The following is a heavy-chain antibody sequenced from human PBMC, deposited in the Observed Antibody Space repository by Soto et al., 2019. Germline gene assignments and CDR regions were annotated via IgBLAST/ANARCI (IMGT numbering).Heavy chain of an antibody. J-gene: IGHJ4*02. CDR1: GLTFSSW. CDR2: TTQDGSGK. D-gene: IGHD5-18*01. V-gene: IGHV3-7*01. Sequence: EVQLVESGGGLVQPGGSLRLSCVASGLTFSSWMSWVRQAPGKGLEWVAMTTQDGSGKHYVDSVKGRFTISRDSAKNSMYLQMNSLTVEDTAMYYCGSLDTAMIKTAGYWGQGTQVTVSS. CDR3: GSLDTAMIKTAGY.